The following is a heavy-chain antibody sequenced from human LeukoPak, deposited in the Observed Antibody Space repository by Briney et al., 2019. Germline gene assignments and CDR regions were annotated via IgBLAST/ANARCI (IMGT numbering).Heavy chain of an antibody. J-gene: IGHJ5*02. CDR2: IRSKANSYAT. V-gene: IGHV3-73*01. D-gene: IGHD3-10*01. Sequence: PGGSLRLSCAASGFTFSCSAMHWVRQASGKGLEWVGRIRSKANSYATAYAASVKGRVTISRDDSKNTAYLQMNSLKTEDTAVYYCTRLYYYGSGSSLWWFDPWGQGTLVTVSS. CDR1: GFTFSCSA. CDR3: TRLYYYGSGSSLWWFDP.